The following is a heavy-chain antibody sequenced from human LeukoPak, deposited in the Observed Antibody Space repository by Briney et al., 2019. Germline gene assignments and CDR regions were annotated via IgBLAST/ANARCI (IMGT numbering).Heavy chain of an antibody. J-gene: IGHJ4*02. D-gene: IGHD6-13*01. V-gene: IGHV3-23*01. CDR2: ISASCGST. CDR3: AKIRSSSWYSDY. CDR1: GFSFSSYG. Sequence: GGSLRLSCAASGFSFSSYGMSWVRQAPGKGLDWVSAISASCGSTYYADSVKGRFTISRDNYKNTLYLQMNSLRAEDTAVYYCAKIRSSSWYSDYWGQGTLVTVSS.